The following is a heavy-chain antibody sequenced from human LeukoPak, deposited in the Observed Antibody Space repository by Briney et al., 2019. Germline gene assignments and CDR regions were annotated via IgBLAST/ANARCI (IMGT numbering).Heavy chain of an antibody. J-gene: IGHJ4*02. V-gene: IGHV3-74*01. CDR2: IASDGSST. Sequence: PPGGSLRLSCAASGFTFSSYWMNWVRQAPGKGLVWVSRIASDGSSTTYADSVKGRFSISRDNAKNTLCLQMNSLRVEDTAVYYCARGRPHGNDYWGQGTLVTVSS. CDR1: GFTFSSYW. CDR3: ARGRPHGNDY. D-gene: IGHD4-23*01.